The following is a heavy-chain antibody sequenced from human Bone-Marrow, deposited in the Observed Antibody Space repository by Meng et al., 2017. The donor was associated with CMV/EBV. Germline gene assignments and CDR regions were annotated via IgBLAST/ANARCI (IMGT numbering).Heavy chain of an antibody. Sequence: GGSLRLSCAASGFTFGNYAMRWVRQAPGKGLEWVSGISWNSGGVGYADSVKGRFTISRDNAKNSLYLQMNSLRAEDTALYYCAKEGDFWSGFDYWGQGTLVTVSS. D-gene: IGHD3-3*01. CDR1: GFTFGNYA. CDR3: AKEGDFWSGFDY. V-gene: IGHV3-9*01. CDR2: ISWNSGGV. J-gene: IGHJ4*02.